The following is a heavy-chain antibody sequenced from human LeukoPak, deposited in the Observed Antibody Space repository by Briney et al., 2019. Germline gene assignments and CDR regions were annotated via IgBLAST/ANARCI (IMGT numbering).Heavy chain of an antibody. D-gene: IGHD3-10*01. Sequence: PSETLSLTCTVSGVTISSYCWSWIRQPAGKGLEWIGRIYSSGSTSYNPSLKSRVTMSVNTYENQFSLKLSSVTAADAAADYFGRGPSRSTMVIGDAFDIWGKGTMVSISS. J-gene: IGHJ3*02. V-gene: IGHV4-4*07. CDR1: GVTISSYC. CDR2: IYSSGST. CDR3: GRGPSRSTMVIGDAFDI.